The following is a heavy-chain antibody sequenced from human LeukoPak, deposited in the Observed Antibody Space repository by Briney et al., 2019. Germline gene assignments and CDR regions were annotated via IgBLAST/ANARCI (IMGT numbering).Heavy chain of an antibody. D-gene: IGHD2-2*01. V-gene: IGHV4-59*01. Sequence: SETLSLTCAVYGGSFSGYYWSWIRQPPGKGLEWIGYIYYSGSTNYNPSLKSRVTISVDTSKNQFSLKLSSVTAADTAVYYCARGVVVVPAAMFDYWGQGTLVTVSS. CDR1: GGSFSGYY. CDR2: IYYSGST. CDR3: ARGVVVVPAAMFDY. J-gene: IGHJ4*02.